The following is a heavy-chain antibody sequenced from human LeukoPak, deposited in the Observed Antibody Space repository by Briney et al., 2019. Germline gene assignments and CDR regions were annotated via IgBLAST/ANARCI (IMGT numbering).Heavy chain of an antibody. CDR2: IYYGGST. CDR3: ARVNYYGSGSYYYFDY. CDR1: GGSISSYY. Sequence: SETLSLTCTVSGGSISSYYWSWIRQPPGKGLEWIGYIYYGGSTNYNPSLKSRVTISVDTSKNQFSLKLSSVTAADTAVYYCARVNYYGSGSYYYFDYWGQGTLVTVSS. D-gene: IGHD3-10*01. J-gene: IGHJ4*02. V-gene: IGHV4-59*08.